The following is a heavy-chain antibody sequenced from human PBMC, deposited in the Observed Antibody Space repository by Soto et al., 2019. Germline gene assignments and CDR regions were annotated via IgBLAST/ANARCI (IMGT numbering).Heavy chain of an antibody. CDR1: AGSISSGDYS. D-gene: IGHD2-2*01. J-gene: IGHJ6*02. V-gene: IGHV4-30-4*01. Sequence: SETLFPSCPVSAGSISSGDYSWSWIRQPPWKGLEWIWYIYYSGSSYYNSSPKSRFTISVDTSKNQFSLKLSSVTAADTAVYYCARDRTLYGMDVWGQGTTVT. CDR3: ARDRTLYGMDV. CDR2: IYYSGSS.